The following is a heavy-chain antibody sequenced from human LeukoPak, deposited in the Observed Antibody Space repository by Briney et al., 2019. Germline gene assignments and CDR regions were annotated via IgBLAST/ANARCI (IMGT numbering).Heavy chain of an antibody. CDR1: GFSFDDYG. J-gene: IGHJ2*01. CDR2: INWNGGST. CDR3: ARDLYSSGWYGYFDL. D-gene: IGHD6-13*01. Sequence: GGSLRLSCAASGFSFDDYGMSWVRQAPGKGLEWVSGINWNGGSTGYADSGKGRFTISRDNAKHSLHLQMNSLRAEDTAFYYCARDLYSSGWYGYFDLWGPGTLVTVSS. V-gene: IGHV3-20*04.